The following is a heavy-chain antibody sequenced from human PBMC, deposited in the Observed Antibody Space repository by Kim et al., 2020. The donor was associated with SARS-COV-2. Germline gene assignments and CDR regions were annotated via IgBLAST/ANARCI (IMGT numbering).Heavy chain of an antibody. CDR2: MNPNSGNT. CDR1: GYTFTSYD. J-gene: IGHJ4*02. V-gene: IGHV1-8*01. D-gene: IGHD4-17*01. Sequence: ASVKVSCKASGYTFTSYDINWVRQATGQGLEWMGWMNPNSGNTGYAQKLQGRVTMTRNTSMSTAYMELSSLRSEDTAVYYCARGGRMDGVGQRKTTPKDYWGQGTLVTVSS. CDR3: ARGGRMDGVGQRKTTPKDY.